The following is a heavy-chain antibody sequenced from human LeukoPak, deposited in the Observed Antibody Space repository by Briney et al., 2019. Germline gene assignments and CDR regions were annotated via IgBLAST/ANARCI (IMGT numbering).Heavy chain of an antibody. CDR1: GVTFSSYA. D-gene: IGHD6-13*01. Sequence: PGGTPRLSCAASGVTFSSYAMDCGPEAPGEGLWSGAGISYDGSNKYYADSVKGRFTISRDNSKSTLYLQMNSLRAGDTAVYYCAKDRLYSSSQGFDYWGQGTLVTVSS. CDR3: AKDRLYSSSQGFDY. J-gene: IGHJ4*02. CDR2: ISYDGSNK. V-gene: IGHV3-30*18.